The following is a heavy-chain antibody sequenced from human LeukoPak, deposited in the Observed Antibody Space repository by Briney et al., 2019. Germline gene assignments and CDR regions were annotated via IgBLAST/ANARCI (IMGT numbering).Heavy chain of an antibody. CDR2: IYSGGST. V-gene: IGHV3-53*01. CDR1: GFTVSSNY. D-gene: IGHD1-26*01. J-gene: IGHJ3*02. CDR3: ATSITGGSYSKAFDI. Sequence: PGGSLRLSCAASGFTVSSNYMSWVRQAPGKGLEWVSVIYSGGSTYYADSVKGRFTISGDNSKNTLFLQMNSLRAEDTAVYYCATSITGGSYSKAFDIWGQGTMVTVSS.